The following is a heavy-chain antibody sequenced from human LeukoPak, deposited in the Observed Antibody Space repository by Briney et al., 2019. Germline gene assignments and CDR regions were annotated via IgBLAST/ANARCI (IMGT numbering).Heavy chain of an antibody. D-gene: IGHD1-26*01. J-gene: IGHJ6*03. Sequence: EPVASLSLSCAASGFTLSSYAMSWVRQAPGKGLEWVSSISSGSTNTYYADSVKGRFTISIDNSKNTLYMQMNSLRAEDTAIYYCAKNWVGYYMEVWGKGTPVTVSS. V-gene: IGHV3-23*01. CDR2: ISSGSTNT. CDR3: AKNWVGYYMEV. CDR1: GFTLSSYA.